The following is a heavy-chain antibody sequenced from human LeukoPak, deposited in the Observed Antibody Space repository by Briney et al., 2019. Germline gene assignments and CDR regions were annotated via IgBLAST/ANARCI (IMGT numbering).Heavy chain of an antibody. CDR1: GDSISSSSYS. J-gene: IGHJ4*02. D-gene: IGHD1-1*01. CDR2: VYYRVTS. CDR3: ARTSNYWSPYFDY. Sequence: SETLSLTCTVSGDSISSSSYSWAWIRQPPGKGLEWLATVYYRVTSYSNPSLRSRVSISLDASQNQLSLRVTSVTAADTAVYYCARTSNYWSPYFDYWGQGALVTVSS. V-gene: IGHV4-39*07.